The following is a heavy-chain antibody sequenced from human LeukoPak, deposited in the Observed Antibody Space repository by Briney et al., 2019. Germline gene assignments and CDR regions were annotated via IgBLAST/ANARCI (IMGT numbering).Heavy chain of an antibody. CDR3: VKDYSTIPAAANPLFDY. J-gene: IGHJ4*02. CDR2: ITGSGDTT. V-gene: IGHV3-23*01. Sequence: PGGSLRLPCAASGFTFSSYAVTWVRQAPGKGLEWVSGITGSGDTTFYADSVKGRFTISRDNPKNMLYLQMHSLRVEDTAVYYCVKDYSTIPAAANPLFDYWGQGALVTVSS. CDR1: GFTFSSYA. D-gene: IGHD6-13*01.